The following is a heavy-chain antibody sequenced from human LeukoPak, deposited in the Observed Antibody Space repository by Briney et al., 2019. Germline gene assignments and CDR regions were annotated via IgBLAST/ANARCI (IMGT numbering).Heavy chain of an antibody. J-gene: IGHJ5*02. D-gene: IGHD1-26*01. CDR3: ARHGGSSSSRSSFDP. Sequence: PSETLSLTCTVSGGSISGYYWSWIRQPPGMGLEWIAYIYYSGSTKYNPSLKSRVTISVDTSRDQFSLKLSSVTAADTAVYYCARHGGSSSSRSSFDPWGQGTLVTVSS. V-gene: IGHV4-59*08. CDR2: IYYSGST. CDR1: GGSISGYY.